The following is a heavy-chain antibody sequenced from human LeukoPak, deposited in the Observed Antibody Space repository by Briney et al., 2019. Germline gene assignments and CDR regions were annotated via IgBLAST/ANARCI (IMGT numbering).Heavy chain of an antibody. CDR2: ISGRGDST. CDR3: VKGTDMKV. D-gene: IGHD1/OR15-1a*01. J-gene: IGHJ6*02. Sequence: GGSLRLSCATSGFTFSPYAMSWVRQAPGKGLEWVSTISGRGDSTDYADSVKGRFTVSRDNSKNTLDLQMRSLGAEDTAIYSCVKGTDMKVWGQGTTVTVSS. V-gene: IGHV3-23*01. CDR1: GFTFSPYA.